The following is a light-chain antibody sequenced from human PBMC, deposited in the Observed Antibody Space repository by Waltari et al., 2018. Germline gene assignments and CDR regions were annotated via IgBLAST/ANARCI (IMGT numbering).Light chain of an antibody. J-gene: IGLJ2*01. Sequence: SYELTQPSSVSVSPGQTARITCSGDVLAKTYARWFQQKPGQAPVLVIYKDTERPSGIPERISGSSSGTTVTLTISGAQVEDEADYYCYSAADSNLRVFGGGTRLTVL. V-gene: IGLV3-27*01. CDR1: VLAKTY. CDR3: YSAADSNLRV. CDR2: KDT.